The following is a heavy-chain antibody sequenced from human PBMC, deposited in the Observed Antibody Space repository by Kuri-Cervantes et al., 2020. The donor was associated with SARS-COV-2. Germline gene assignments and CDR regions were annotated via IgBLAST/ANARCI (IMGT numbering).Heavy chain of an antibody. J-gene: IGHJ4*02. CDR1: GFTFSGYA. V-gene: IGHV3-30-3*01. CDR2: ISYDGSNK. D-gene: IGHD3-10*01. Sequence: GGSLRLSCAASGFTFSGYAMHWVRQAPGKGLEWVAVISYDGSNKYYADSVKGRFTISRDNSKNTLYLQMNSLRAEDTAVYYCARDHDITMVQEVYFDYWGQGTLVTVSS. CDR3: ARDHDITMVQEVYFDY.